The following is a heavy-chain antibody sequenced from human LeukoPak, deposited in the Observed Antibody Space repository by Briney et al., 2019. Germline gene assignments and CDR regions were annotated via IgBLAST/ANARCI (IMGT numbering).Heavy chain of an antibody. Sequence: ASVKVSCKASGYTFTGYYMHWVRQAPGQGLEWMGWINPNSGGTNSAQKFQGRVTMTRDTSISTAYMELSSLRSDDTAVYYCARAELRDINGYLNWFDPWGQGTLVTVSS. J-gene: IGHJ5*02. V-gene: IGHV1-2*02. CDR3: ARAELRDINGYLNWFDP. D-gene: IGHD3-22*01. CDR1: GYTFTGYY. CDR2: INPNSGGT.